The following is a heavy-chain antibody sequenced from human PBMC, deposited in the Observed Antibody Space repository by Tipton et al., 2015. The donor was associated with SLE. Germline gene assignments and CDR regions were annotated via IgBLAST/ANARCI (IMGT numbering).Heavy chain of an antibody. CDR1: GASISDYY. CDR3: ARVLYSGGYFDY. CDR2: IYTSGST. J-gene: IGHJ4*02. D-gene: IGHD2-21*01. Sequence: TLSLTCTVSGASISDYYWSWIRQSAGEGLEWIGHIYTSGSTDYNPSLKSRVTMSVDTSKSQFSLKLSSVTAADMAIYYCARVLYSGGYFDYWGQGTLVNVSS. V-gene: IGHV4-4*07.